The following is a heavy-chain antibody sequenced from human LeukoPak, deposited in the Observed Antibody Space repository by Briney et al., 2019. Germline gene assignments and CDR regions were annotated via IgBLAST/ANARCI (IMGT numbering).Heavy chain of an antibody. V-gene: IGHV3-23*01. J-gene: IGHJ6*03. CDR3: AKGQYYGSGTPHYYYYYYMDV. Sequence: PGGSLRLSCAASGFTFSSYAMSWVRQAPGKGLEWVSAISGSGGSTYYADSVKGRCTISRDNSKNTLYLQMNSLRAEDTAVYYCAKGQYYGSGTPHYYYYYYMDVWGKGTTVTISS. D-gene: IGHD3-10*01. CDR2: ISGSGGST. CDR1: GFTFSSYA.